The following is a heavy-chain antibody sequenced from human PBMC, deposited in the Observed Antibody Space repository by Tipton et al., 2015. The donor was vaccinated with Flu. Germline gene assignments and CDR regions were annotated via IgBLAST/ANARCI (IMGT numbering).Heavy chain of an antibody. V-gene: IGHV4-39*01. CDR2: IYDSGTT. CDR3: ARWTSALEAFDI. J-gene: IGHJ3*02. CDR1: GGSLSTSTDY. D-gene: IGHD3-3*01. Sequence: TLSLTCTVSGGSLSTSTDYGGWIRQSPGKGLEYITSIYDSGTTYYNPSLKSRVTISIDTSRNQFSLRLSSVTAADTAVHYCARWTSALEAFDIWGRGTMVTVSS.